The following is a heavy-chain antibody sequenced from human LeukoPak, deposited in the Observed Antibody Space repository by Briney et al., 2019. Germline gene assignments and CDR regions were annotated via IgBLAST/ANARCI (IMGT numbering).Heavy chain of an antibody. CDR1: GGSFSGYY. CDR2: INHSGST. D-gene: IGHD6-25*01. V-gene: IGHV4-34*01. J-gene: IGHJ4*02. Sequence: SDTLSLICAVYGGSFSGYYWSWIRQPPGKGLEWIGEINHSGSTNYNTSLKSRVTISVDTSKNQFSLKLSSVTAADTAVYYCARGLRFQRGKGFDYWGQGTLVTVSS. CDR3: ARGLRFQRGKGFDY.